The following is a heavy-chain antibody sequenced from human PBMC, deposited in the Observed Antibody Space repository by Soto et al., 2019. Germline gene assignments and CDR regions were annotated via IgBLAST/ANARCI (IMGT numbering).Heavy chain of an antibody. CDR3: ARLGWELLSGRRYFDY. V-gene: IGHV1-18*04. CDR1: GYTFSDFA. D-gene: IGHD1-26*01. J-gene: IGHJ4*02. CDR2: ISPYTGKT. Sequence: QVLLVQSGSEVKKPGASMKVSCQTSGYTFSDFALTWVRQVPDKGLEWLGWISPYTGKTNYAQRVHDRVAFTTDTSTRTAYLELSSLTYDDTAVYYCARLGWELLSGRRYFDYWGQGTLVTVSS.